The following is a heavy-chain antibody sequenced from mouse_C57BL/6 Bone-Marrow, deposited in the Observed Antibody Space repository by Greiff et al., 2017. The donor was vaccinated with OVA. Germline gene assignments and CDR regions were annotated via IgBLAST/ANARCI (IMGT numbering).Heavy chain of an antibody. D-gene: IGHD1-1*01. Sequence: VQLQQSGAELVRPGASVTLSCKASGYTFTDYEMHWVKQTPVHGLEWIGAIDPETGGTAYNQKFKGKAILTADKSSSPAYMYLRILTSEASAFYYCNYGSSVFFSWFSYWGQGTLVTVSA. CDR1: GYTFTDYE. V-gene: IGHV1-15*01. CDR3: NYGSSVFFSWFSY. CDR2: IDPETGGT. J-gene: IGHJ3*01.